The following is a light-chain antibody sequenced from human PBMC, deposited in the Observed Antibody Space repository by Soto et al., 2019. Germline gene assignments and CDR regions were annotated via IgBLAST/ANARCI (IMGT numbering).Light chain of an antibody. CDR1: QDISNN. Sequence: DIQMTQSPSSLSASVGDRVTITCQASQDISNNLNWYQQKPGKAPKLLIYDASNLETGVPSRFGGSGSGTDFTFTISSLQPEDIATYYCQQYDYLYTFGQGTKLEIK. CDR2: DAS. CDR3: QQYDYLYT. V-gene: IGKV1-33*01. J-gene: IGKJ2*01.